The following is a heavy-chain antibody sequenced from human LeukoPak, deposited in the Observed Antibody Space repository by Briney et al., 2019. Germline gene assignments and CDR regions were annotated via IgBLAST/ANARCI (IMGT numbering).Heavy chain of an antibody. CDR1: GFTFRSYA. CDR2: ISGSGGDA. V-gene: IGHV3-23*01. D-gene: IGHD3-22*01. Sequence: PGGSLRLSCAASGFTFRSYAIYWVRQAPGKGLEWVSGISGSGGDAYFADSVKGRFSISRDNPKNTLYLQMNSLRAEDTAVYFCAKRGVVIRVILVGFHKEAYYFDSWGQGALVIVSS. CDR3: AKRGVVIRVILVGFHKEAYYFDS. J-gene: IGHJ4*02.